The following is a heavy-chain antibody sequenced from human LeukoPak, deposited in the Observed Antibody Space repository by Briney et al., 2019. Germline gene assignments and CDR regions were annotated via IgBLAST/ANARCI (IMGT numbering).Heavy chain of an antibody. J-gene: IGHJ3*02. CDR3: ARHRASGIVGTTRHAFDI. Sequence: PSETLSLTCTVSGGSISGSAYYWGWIRQPPGKGLEWIGSLYYSGSTYYSPSLKSRVTISVDTPKNQFSLKLSSVTATDTAIYYCARHRASGIVGTTRHAFDIWGQGAMATVSS. CDR2: LYYSGST. CDR1: GGSISGSAYY. V-gene: IGHV4-39*01. D-gene: IGHD1-26*01.